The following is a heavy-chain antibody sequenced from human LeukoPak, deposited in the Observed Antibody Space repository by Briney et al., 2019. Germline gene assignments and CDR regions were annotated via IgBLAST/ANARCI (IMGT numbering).Heavy chain of an antibody. CDR3: AKSSGAYLYGHDYFDY. CDR1: GFTFSTYA. CDR2: ISSVGSST. D-gene: IGHD3-10*01. Sequence: PGGSLRLSCTASGFTFSTYAMTWVRQTPGKGLKWVSIISSVGSSTYYADSVTGRFTISRDNSKNTLYPQMNTLRAEDTAIYYCAKSSGAYLYGHDYFDYWGQGTLVTVSS. J-gene: IGHJ4*02. V-gene: IGHV3-23*01.